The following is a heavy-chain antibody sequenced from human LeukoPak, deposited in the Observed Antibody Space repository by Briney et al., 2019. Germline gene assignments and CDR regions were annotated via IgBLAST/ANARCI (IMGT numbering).Heavy chain of an antibody. CDR3: ARHRGNDFFLN. Sequence: SETLSLTCTVSGGSISSFYWSWIRQPPRKGLEWMGYIYYSGSTNYNPSLKSRVTISVDSSKNQFSLKLGSVTAADTAVYYWARHRGNDFFLNWGQGTLVSVSS. CDR1: GGSISSFY. D-gene: IGHD3-3*01. CDR2: IYYSGST. J-gene: IGHJ4*02. V-gene: IGHV4-59*08.